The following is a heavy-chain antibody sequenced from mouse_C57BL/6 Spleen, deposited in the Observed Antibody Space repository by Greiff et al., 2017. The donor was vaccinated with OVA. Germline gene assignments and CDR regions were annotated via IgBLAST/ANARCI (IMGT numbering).Heavy chain of an antibody. D-gene: IGHD1-1*01. CDR2: IYWDDDK. CDR3: ARSGYGSSVYWYFDV. V-gene: IGHV8-12*01. CDR1: GFSLSTSGMG. J-gene: IGHJ1*03. Sequence: QVTLKESGPGILQSSQTLSLTCSFSGFSLSTSGMGVSWIRQPSGKGLEWLAHIYWDDDKRYNPSLKSPLTLSKDTSRHQVFLKITSVDTADTATYYCARSGYGSSVYWYFDVWGTGTTVTVSS.